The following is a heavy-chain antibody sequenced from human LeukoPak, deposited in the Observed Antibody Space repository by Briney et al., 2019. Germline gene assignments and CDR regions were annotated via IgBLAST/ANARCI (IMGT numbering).Heavy chain of an antibody. CDR3: ARAYGDYAFDI. D-gene: IGHD4-17*01. V-gene: IGHV1-46*01. CDR2: INPSGGST. J-gene: IGHJ3*02. Sequence: ASVKVSCKASGYTFTSYYMHWVRQAPGQGLEGMGIINPSGGSTSYAQKFQGRVTMTRDTSTSTVYMELSSLRSEDTAVYYCARAYGDYAFDIWGQGTMVTVSS. CDR1: GYTFTSYY.